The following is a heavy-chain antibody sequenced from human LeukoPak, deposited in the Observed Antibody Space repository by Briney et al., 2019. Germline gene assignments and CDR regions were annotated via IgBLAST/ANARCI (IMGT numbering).Heavy chain of an antibody. Sequence: ASVKVSCKASGYTFTSYGISWVRQAPGQGLEWMGWIGAYNGNTNYAQKLQGRVTMTTDTSTSTAYMELRSLRSDDTAVYYCARDRYDSSGYYTRDDYFDYWGQGTLVTVSS. CDR3: ARDRYDSSGYYTRDDYFDY. D-gene: IGHD3-22*01. CDR1: GYTFTSYG. CDR2: IGAYNGNT. V-gene: IGHV1-18*01. J-gene: IGHJ4*02.